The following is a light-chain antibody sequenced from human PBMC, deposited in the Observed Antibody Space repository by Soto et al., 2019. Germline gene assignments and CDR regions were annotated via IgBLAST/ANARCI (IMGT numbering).Light chain of an antibody. CDR2: EVN. J-gene: IGLJ1*01. V-gene: IGLV2-14*01. CDR3: SSYTNINTRACV. CDR1: ISDVGGYNY. Sequence: QSVLTQPASVSGSPGQSITISCTGTISDVGGYNYVSWYQHHPGKAPKLMIYEVNNRPSGISNRFSGSKSGNTASLTISGLQAEDEADYYCSSYTNINTRACVFGTGTKVTVL.